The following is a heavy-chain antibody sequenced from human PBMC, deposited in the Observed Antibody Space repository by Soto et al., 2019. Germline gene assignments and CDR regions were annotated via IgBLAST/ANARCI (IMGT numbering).Heavy chain of an antibody. CDR3: ARDGDGIVATINVFDY. V-gene: IGHV3-7*04. D-gene: IGHD5-12*01. Sequence: EVQLVESGGGLVQPGGSLRLSCAASGFTISSYWMTWVRQAPGKGLEWVANIKQDGTEKFYVDSVKGRFTISRDNAKNSLYLQMNSLRAEDTAVSYCARDGDGIVATINVFDYWGQGTLVTVSS. J-gene: IGHJ4*02. CDR1: GFTISSYW. CDR2: IKQDGTEK.